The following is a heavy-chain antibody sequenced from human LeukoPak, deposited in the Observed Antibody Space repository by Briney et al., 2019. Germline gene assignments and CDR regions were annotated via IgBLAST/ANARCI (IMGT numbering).Heavy chain of an antibody. J-gene: IGHJ4*02. CDR2: IYYSGST. Sequence: PSETLSLTCTVSGGSFSSSSYYWGWLRQPPGMGREGVGSIYYSGSTYYNPSLKRRVTISGNTSKNQFSLKLSSVTAADTAVYYCATVSGATAFDYWGQGTLVTVSS. CDR1: GGSFSSSSYY. D-gene: IGHD1-26*01. V-gene: IGHV4-39*07. CDR3: ATVSGATAFDY.